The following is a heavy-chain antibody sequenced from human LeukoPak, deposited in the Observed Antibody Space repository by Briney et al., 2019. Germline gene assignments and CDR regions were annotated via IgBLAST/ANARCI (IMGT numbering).Heavy chain of an antibody. CDR3: ARDPRGYSSGWYFDY. V-gene: IGHV3-21*01. Sequence: PGGSLRLSCAASGFTFSSYSMNWVRQAPGKGLEWVSSISSSSSYIHYADSVKGRFTISRDNAKNSLYLQMNSLRAEDTAVYYCARDPRGYSSGWYFDYWGQGTLVTVSS. CDR2: ISSSSSYI. D-gene: IGHD6-19*01. CDR1: GFTFSSYS. J-gene: IGHJ4*02.